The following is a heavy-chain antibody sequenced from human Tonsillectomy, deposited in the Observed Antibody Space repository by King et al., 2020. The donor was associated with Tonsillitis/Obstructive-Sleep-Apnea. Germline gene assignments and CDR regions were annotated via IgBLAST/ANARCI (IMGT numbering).Heavy chain of an antibody. Sequence: VQLQQWGAGLLKPSETLSLTCAVYGGSFSGYYWSWIRQPPGKGLEWIGEINHSGSTNYNPSLKSRVTISVDTSKNQFSLKLSSVTAADTAVYYCARGPNGYSSGRKVVRRLDYWGQGTLVTVSS. J-gene: IGHJ4*02. CDR1: GGSFSGYY. CDR2: INHSGST. CDR3: ARGPNGYSSGRKVVRRLDY. V-gene: IGHV4-34*01. D-gene: IGHD6-19*01.